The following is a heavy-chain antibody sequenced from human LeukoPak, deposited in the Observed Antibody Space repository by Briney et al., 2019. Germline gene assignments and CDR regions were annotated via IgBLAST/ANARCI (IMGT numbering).Heavy chain of an antibody. CDR1: GFTFSNAW. V-gene: IGHV3-15*01. J-gene: IGHJ4*02. CDR3: STLTYYEIVTGYRRHDFDF. Sequence: PGGSLRLSCEASGFTFSNAWMSWVRQAPGKGLEWVGRIKTKIDGGTTEYGAPVKGRFSISRDDSEDMLYLHMNSLEIEDTAVYYCSTLTYYEIVTGYRRHDFDFWGQGTLVTVSS. CDR2: IKTKIDGGTT. D-gene: IGHD3-9*01.